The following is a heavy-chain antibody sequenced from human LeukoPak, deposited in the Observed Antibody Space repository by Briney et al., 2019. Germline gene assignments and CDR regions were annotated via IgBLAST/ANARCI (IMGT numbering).Heavy chain of an antibody. D-gene: IGHD6-6*01. V-gene: IGHV1-69*04. Sequence: ASVKVSCKASGGTFSSYTISWVRQAPGQGLEWMGRIIPILGIANYAQKFQGRVTITADKSTGTAYMELSSLRSEDTAVYYCARDLPTSSPRAENYWGQGTLVTVSS. CDR3: ARDLPTSSPRAENY. CDR2: IIPILGIA. CDR1: GGTFSSYT. J-gene: IGHJ4*02.